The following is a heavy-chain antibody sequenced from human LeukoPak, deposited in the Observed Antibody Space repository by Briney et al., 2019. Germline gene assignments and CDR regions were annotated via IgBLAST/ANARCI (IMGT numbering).Heavy chain of an antibody. CDR1: GFTFSSYE. J-gene: IGHJ4*02. Sequence: PGGSLRLSCAASGFTFSSYEMNWVRQAPGKGLEWVSYISSSGSTIYYADSVKGRFTISRDNAKNSLYPQMNSLRAEDTAVYYCARDQVSVAGTGIDYWGQGTLVTVSS. CDR3: ARDQVSVAGTGIDY. V-gene: IGHV3-48*03. D-gene: IGHD6-19*01. CDR2: ISSSGSTI.